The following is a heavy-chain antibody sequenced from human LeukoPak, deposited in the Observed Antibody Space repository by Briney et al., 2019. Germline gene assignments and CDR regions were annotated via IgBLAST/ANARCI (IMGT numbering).Heavy chain of an antibody. Sequence: ASVKVSCEASGYTFTHYYMHWVRQAPGKRLEWMGWISAYNGNTNYAQKLQGRVTMTTDTSTSTAYMELRSLRSDDTAVYYCARGGYDFWSGYYTGNWFDPWGQGTLVTVSS. CDR2: ISAYNGNT. D-gene: IGHD3-3*01. V-gene: IGHV1-18*04. CDR3: ARGGYDFWSGYYTGNWFDP. CDR1: GYTFTHYY. J-gene: IGHJ5*02.